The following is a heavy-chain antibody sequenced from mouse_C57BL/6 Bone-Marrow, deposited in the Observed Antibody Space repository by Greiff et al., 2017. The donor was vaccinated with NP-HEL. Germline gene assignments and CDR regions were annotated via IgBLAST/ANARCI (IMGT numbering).Heavy chain of an antibody. CDR2: IYPGNSDT. CDR1: GYTFTSYW. J-gene: IGHJ4*01. CDR3: TTPSTVVAWNAMDY. D-gene: IGHD1-1*01. V-gene: IGHV1-5*01. Sequence: EVKLVESGTVLARPGASVKMSCKTSGYTFTSYWMHWVKQRPGQGLAWIGAIYPGNSDTSYNQKFKGKAKLTAVTSASTAYMELSSLTNEDSAVYYCTTPSTVVAWNAMDYWGQGTSVTVSS.